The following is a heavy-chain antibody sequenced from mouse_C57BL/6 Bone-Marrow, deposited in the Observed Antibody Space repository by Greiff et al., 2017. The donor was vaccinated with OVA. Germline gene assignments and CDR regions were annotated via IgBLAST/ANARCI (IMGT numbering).Heavy chain of an antibody. CDR3: TRVGIYYFSMYY. D-gene: IGHD4-1*01. CDR2: FYPGNSDT. J-gene: IGHJ4*01. Sequence: VQLQQSGTVLARPGASVKMSCKTSGYTFTSYWMHWVKQRPGQGLEWIGAFYPGNSDTSYNQKFKGKAKLTAVTSASPAYLELSSLTNEDSAVYYCTRVGIYYFSMYYWGQGTSVTVSS. V-gene: IGHV1-5*01. CDR1: GYTFTSYW.